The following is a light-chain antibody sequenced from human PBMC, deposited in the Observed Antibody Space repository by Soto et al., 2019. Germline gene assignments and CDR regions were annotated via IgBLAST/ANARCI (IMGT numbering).Light chain of an antibody. CDR2: KAS. CDR3: QQYDNYPLT. Sequence: IQLTQSPSTLSASVGDRVTITCRASQSISNRLAWYQQTPGKAPKLLIFKASTSQSGVPSSFSGSGSGTEFTLTISNLQPGDFATYYCQQYDNYPLTFGQGTKVDNK. V-gene: IGKV1-5*03. CDR1: QSISNR. J-gene: IGKJ1*01.